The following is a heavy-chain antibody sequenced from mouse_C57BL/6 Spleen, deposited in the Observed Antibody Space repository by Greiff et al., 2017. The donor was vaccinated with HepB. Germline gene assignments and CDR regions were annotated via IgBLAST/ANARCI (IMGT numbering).Heavy chain of an antibody. CDR3: LRHAPYYGSSYAMDY. Sequence: EVKLMESGGGLVQPKGSLKLSCAASGFSFNTYAMNWVRQAPGKGLEWVARIRSKSNNYATYYADSVKDRFTISRDDSESMLYLQMNNLKTEDTAMYYCLRHAPYYGSSYAMDYWGQGTSVTVSS. CDR2: IRSKSNNYAT. D-gene: IGHD1-1*01. V-gene: IGHV10-1*01. J-gene: IGHJ4*01. CDR1: GFSFNTYA.